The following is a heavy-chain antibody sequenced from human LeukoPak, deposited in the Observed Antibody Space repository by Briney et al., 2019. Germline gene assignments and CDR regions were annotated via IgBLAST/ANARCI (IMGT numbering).Heavy chain of an antibody. J-gene: IGHJ4*02. CDR3: AKSHHVTAIDY. Sequence: PGGSLRLSCAASGFTVSNNYMRWVRQAPGKGLEWVSLIYSGGSTYYAGSVKGRFTISRDNSKNTLYLQMNSLRADDTAVYYCAKSHHVTAIDYWGQGTLVTVSS. CDR1: GFTVSNNY. D-gene: IGHD2-21*02. CDR2: IYSGGST. V-gene: IGHV3-53*01.